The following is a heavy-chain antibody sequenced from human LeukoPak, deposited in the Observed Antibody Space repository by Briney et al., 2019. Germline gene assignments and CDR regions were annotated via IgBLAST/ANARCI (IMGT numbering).Heavy chain of an antibody. J-gene: IGHJ4*02. Sequence: QPGRSPRLSCAASGFTFSSYGMHWVRQAPGKGLEWVAVISYDGSNKYYADSVKGRFTISRDNSKNTLYLQMNSLRAEDTAVYYCAKGYSSGWYALDYWGQGTLVTVSS. CDR1: GFTFSSYG. CDR2: ISYDGSNK. D-gene: IGHD6-19*01. V-gene: IGHV3-30*18. CDR3: AKGYSSGWYALDY.